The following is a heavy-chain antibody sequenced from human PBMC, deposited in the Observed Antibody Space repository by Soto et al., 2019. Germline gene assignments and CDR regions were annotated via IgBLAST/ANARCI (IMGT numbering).Heavy chain of an antibody. CDR2: ISAYNGNT. Sequence: GASVKVSCKASGYTFTSYGISWVRQAPGQGLEWMGWISAYNGNTNYAQKLQGRVTMTTDTSTSTAYMELRSLRSDDTAVYYCASSRLVRGVIKPKYYYYGMDVWGQGTTVTVSS. J-gene: IGHJ6*02. D-gene: IGHD3-10*01. CDR3: ASSRLVRGVIKPKYYYYGMDV. V-gene: IGHV1-18*01. CDR1: GYTFTSYG.